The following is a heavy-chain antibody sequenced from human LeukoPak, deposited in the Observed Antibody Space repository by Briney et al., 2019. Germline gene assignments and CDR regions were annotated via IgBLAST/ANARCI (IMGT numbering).Heavy chain of an antibody. CDR2: MNPNSGNT. J-gene: IGHJ6*03. CDR3: ARGAGSWYDYYYYYYMDV. D-gene: IGHD6-13*01. V-gene: IGHV1-8*01. Sequence: GASVKVSCKASGYTFNSYDINWVRQATGQGLEWMGWMNPNSGNTGYAQRFQGRVTMTRNTSISTAYVELSSLRSDDTAVYYCARGAGSWYDYYYYYYMDVWGKGTTVTVSS. CDR1: GYTFNSYD.